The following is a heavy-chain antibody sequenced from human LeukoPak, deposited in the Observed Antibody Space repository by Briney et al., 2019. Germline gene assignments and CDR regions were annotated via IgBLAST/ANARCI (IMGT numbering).Heavy chain of an antibody. CDR2: IEYSRNT. Sequence: WDTLSLTCTVSGGSVYTSAYYWGWIRQPPGRGLEWIVTIEYSRNTYYNPSLKSRVNISVDTSNNQFSLKLTSVTAADTAVYYCVRTPTSRGIGTDNWGQGTLVTVSS. D-gene: IGHD3-3*02. V-gene: IGHV4-39*01. CDR1: GGSVYTSAYY. J-gene: IGHJ4*02. CDR3: VRTPTSRGIGTDN.